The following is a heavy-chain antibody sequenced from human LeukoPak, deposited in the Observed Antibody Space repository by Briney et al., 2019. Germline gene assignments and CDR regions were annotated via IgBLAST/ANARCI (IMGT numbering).Heavy chain of an antibody. CDR1: GFTFSFYS. D-gene: IGHD3-10*02. J-gene: IGHJ6*04. CDR3: AELGITMIGGV. CDR2: ISSSGSTI. V-gene: IGHV3-48*04. Sequence: GGSLRLSCAASGFTFSFYSMNWVRQAPGKGLEWVPYISSSGSTIYYADSVKGRFTISRDNAKNSLYLQMNSLRAEDTAVYYCAELGITMIGGVWGKGTTVTISS.